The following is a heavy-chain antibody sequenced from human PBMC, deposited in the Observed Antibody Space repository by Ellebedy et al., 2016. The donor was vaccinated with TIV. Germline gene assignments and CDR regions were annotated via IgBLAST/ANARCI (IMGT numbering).Heavy chain of an antibody. D-gene: IGHD2-8*01. CDR3: ARHPYIVLMVYASNWFDP. Sequence: SETLSLXXTVFGGSISSSSYYWGWIRQPPGKGLEWIGSIYYSGSTYYNPSLKSRVTISVDTSKNQFSLKLSSVTAADTAVYYCARHPYIVLMVYASNWFDPWGQGTLVTVSS. J-gene: IGHJ5*02. V-gene: IGHV4-39*01. CDR2: IYYSGST. CDR1: GGSISSSSYY.